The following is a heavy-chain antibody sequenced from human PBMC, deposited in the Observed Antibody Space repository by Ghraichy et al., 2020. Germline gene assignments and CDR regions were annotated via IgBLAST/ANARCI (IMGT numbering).Heavy chain of an antibody. D-gene: IGHD6-13*01. J-gene: IGHJ4*02. CDR2: IYYSGST. CDR3: ARTPSGIAAAGTGYFDY. Sequence: SETLSLTCTVSGGSISSYYWSWIRQPPGKGLEWIGYIYYSGSTNYNPSLKSRVTISVDTSKNQFSLKLSSVTAADTAVYYCARTPSGIAAAGTGYFDYWGQGTLVTVSS. CDR1: GGSISSYY. V-gene: IGHV4-59*01.